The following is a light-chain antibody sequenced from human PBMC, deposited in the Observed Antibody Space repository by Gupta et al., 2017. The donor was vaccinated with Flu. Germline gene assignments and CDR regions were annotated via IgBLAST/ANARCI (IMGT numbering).Light chain of an antibody. CDR2: KDN. J-gene: IGLJ3*02. Sequence: FLLTQSHSVSESPGTTVTTTCTRSSGSIASDYAQWYQQRPDSARTTMIYKDNHSHSGVADRFSGSVDSSSSSASLTIAGLKTEDEADYYCKSYDSSSTWVFGGGTKLTVL. CDR1: SGSIASDY. V-gene: IGLV6-57*03. CDR3: KSYDSSSTWV.